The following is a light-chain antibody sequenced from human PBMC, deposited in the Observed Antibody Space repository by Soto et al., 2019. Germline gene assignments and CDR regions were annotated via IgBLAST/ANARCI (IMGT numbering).Light chain of an antibody. CDR3: HQYNDWPHT. CDR1: QSVGSN. Sequence: EIVMTQSPATLSVSPGERAALSCRASQSVGSNLAWYQQKPGQTPRLHIYGASTRATGIPARFSGSGSGTEFTLTIGSLQSEDFAVYFCHQYNDWPHTFGQGTKV. V-gene: IGKV3-15*01. J-gene: IGKJ1*01. CDR2: GAS.